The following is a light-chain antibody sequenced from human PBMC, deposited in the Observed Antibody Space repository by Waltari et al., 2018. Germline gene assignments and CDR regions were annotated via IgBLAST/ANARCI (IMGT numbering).Light chain of an antibody. CDR1: EFVGNDY. V-gene: IGKV3-20*01. J-gene: IGKJ1*01. CDR3: QQYYSSPWT. CDR2: DAS. Sequence: EIVLTQSPGTLSWSPGERATLSCRASEFVGNDYLAWYQQKPGQAPRLLIYDASRRATGTPDRFSGSGSGTDFPLTISRLEPEDFAVYYCQQYYSSPWTFGQGTKVDI.